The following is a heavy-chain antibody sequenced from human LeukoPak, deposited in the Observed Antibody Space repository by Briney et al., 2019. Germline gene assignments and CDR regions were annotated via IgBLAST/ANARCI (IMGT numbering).Heavy chain of an antibody. CDR2: INPSGGST. Sequence: ASVKVSCKASGYTFTRYYMHWVRQAPGQGLEWMGIINPSGGSTRYAQKFQGRVTMTSDTPTSTVYMELSSLRSEDTAVYSCARDTQDFAPGSWGQGTLVTVSS. V-gene: IGHV1-46*01. D-gene: IGHD2-15*01. J-gene: IGHJ4*02. CDR1: GYTFTRYY. CDR3: ARDTQDFAPGS.